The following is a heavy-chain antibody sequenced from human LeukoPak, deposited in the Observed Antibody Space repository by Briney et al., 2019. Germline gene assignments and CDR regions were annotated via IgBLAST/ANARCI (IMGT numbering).Heavy chain of an antibody. V-gene: IGHV4-59*01. CDR2: IYYSGST. D-gene: IGHD4-17*01. CDR3: ARDHDGDFDY. J-gene: IGHJ4*02. CDR1: GGSISSYY. Sequence: SETLSLTCTVSGGSISSYYWSWIRQPPGRGLEWIGYIYYSGSTNYNPSLKSRVTISVDTSKNQFSLKLSSVTAADTAVYYCARDHDGDFDYWGQGTLVTVSS.